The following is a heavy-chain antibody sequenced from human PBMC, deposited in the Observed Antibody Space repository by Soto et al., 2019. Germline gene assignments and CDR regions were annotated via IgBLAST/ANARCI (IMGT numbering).Heavy chain of an antibody. CDR2: ISAYSGDT. CDR3: ARDGFGSYLDY. V-gene: IGHV1-18*01. CDR1: AYTLDNFG. Sequence: VQLVQSRTEVKNPGASVKVSCQAAAYTLDNFGIHWVRQAPGQGLEWIGWISAYSGDTNYAQRLQGRVTMTTDTSTNTAYMELSGLTSDDTAVYFCARDGFGSYLDYWGQGTLVTVSS. J-gene: IGHJ4*02. D-gene: IGHD3-10*01.